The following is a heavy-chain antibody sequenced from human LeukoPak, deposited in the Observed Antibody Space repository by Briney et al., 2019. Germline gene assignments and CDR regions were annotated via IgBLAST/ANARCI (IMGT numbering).Heavy chain of an antibody. CDR3: GRKGESRAGGWCPP. D-gene: IGHD2-21*01. V-gene: IGHV4-38-2*02. Sequence: PSETLSLTCTVSGYSISSGYYWGWIRQPPGKGLEWTGSVYHSGRTYYNPSLKSRFTISVDTSKNQFSLKLSSVPAAHTAVYHCGRKGESRAGGWCPPGGQGTLVTVSS. J-gene: IGHJ4*02. CDR2: VYHSGRT. CDR1: GYSISSGYY.